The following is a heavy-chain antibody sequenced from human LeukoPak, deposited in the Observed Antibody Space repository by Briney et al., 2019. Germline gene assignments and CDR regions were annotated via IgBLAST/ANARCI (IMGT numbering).Heavy chain of an antibody. V-gene: IGHV3-74*01. CDR2: IKSDGSRT. J-gene: IGHJ6*02. Sequence: PGGSLRLSCEASGFIFRDYWMHWVRQVPGKGLVWVARIKSDGSRTGYADSVKGRLTISRDNAKNTLYLQMNSVRVEDTAVYYCARDANDYGDDWSSDGLDVWGQGTTVSVSS. CDR1: GFIFRDYW. CDR3: ARDANDYGDDWSSDGLDV. D-gene: IGHD4-17*01.